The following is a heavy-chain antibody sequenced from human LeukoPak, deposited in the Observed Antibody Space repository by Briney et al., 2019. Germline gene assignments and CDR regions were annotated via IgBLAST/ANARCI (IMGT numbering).Heavy chain of an antibody. CDR3: ARGRRRTMVRGASKGYYYYMDV. CDR1: GYTFTSYD. CDR2: MNPNSGNT. V-gene: IGHV1-8*01. D-gene: IGHD3-10*01. J-gene: IGHJ6*03. Sequence: ASVKVSCKASGYTFTSYDINWVRQATGQGLEWMGWMNPNSGNTGYAQKFQGRVTMTRKPSISTAYMELSSLRSEDTAVYYCARGRRRTMVRGASKGYYYYMDVWGKGTTVTVSS.